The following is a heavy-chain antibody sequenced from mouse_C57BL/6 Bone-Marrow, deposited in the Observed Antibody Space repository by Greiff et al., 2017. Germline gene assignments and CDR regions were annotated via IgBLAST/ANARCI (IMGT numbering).Heavy chain of an antibody. D-gene: IGHD2-5*01. CDR2: ISSGGDYI. V-gene: IGHV5-9-1*02. CDR3: TRDNPLYSSLFDY. Sequence: EVMLVESGEGLVKPGGSLKLSCAASGFTFSSYAMSWVRQTPEKRLEWVAYISSGGDYIYYADTVKGRFTISRDNARNTLYLQMSSLKSEDTAMYYCTRDNPLYSSLFDYWGQGTTLTVSS. CDR1: GFTFSSYA. J-gene: IGHJ2*01.